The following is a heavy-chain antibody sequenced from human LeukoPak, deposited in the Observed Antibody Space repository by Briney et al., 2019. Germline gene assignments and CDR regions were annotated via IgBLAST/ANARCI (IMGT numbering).Heavy chain of an antibody. CDR2: IYYSGST. D-gene: IGHD2/OR15-2a*01. CDR3: ARAFRARYFDL. CDR1: GGSITTSSYY. V-gene: IGHV4-39*01. J-gene: IGHJ2*01. Sequence: SETLSLTCTASGGSITTSSYYWGWVRQPPGKGLEWIGIIYYSGSTYYNPSLKGRVTISVDTSKNQFSLKLSSVTAADTAVYYCARAFRARYFDLWGRGTLVTVCS.